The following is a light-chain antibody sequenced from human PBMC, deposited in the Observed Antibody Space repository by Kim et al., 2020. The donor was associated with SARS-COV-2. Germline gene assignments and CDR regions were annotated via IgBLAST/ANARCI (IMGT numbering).Light chain of an antibody. CDR3: QSYDSSLSGSYVV. Sequence: VTISCTGNSSNIGAGYDVHWYQQLPGTAPKLLIYGNSNRPSGVPDRFSGSKSGTSASLAITGLQAEDEADYYCQSYDSSLSGSYVVFGGGTQLTVL. CDR2: GNS. CDR1: SSNIGAGYD. J-gene: IGLJ2*01. V-gene: IGLV1-40*01.